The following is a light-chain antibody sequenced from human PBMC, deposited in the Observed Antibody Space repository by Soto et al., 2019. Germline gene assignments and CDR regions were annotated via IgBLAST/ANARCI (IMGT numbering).Light chain of an antibody. V-gene: IGKV3-20*01. J-gene: IGKJ1*01. CDR1: QSVSANY. CDR3: QQYGSSPPT. CDR2: GAS. Sequence: EIVLTQSPGTLSLSPGERATLSCRASQSVSANYLAWYQQKPGQAPRFLIYGASSRATGIPDRFSGSGSGTDFTLTISRLEPEDFSVYYGQQYGSSPPTFGQGTKVEIK.